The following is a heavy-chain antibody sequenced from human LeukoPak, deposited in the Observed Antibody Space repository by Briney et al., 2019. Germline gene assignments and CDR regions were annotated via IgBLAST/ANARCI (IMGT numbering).Heavy chain of an antibody. J-gene: IGHJ4*01. V-gene: IGHV3-48*03. Sequence: GGSLRLSRAAAGFSVSSYEMNWVRQAPGKGLECVSYISSSGTAMDYADSVKGRFTISRDNAKNALYLQMNNLRAEDTAVYYCARLTYSTSRTPFDYWGQGTLVTVSS. CDR2: ISSSGTAM. CDR1: GFSVSSYE. CDR3: ARLTYSTSRTPFDY. D-gene: IGHD6-6*01.